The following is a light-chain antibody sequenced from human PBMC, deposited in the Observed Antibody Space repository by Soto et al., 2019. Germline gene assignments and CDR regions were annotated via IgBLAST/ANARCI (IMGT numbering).Light chain of an antibody. Sequence: QSVLTQPPSVSGAPGQRVTISCTGSNSNIGAGYDVNWYQHLPGTAPKLLIYGDTIRPSGVPDRFSGSKSATSASLAIAGLQVEDEGDDYCQSYDSSLSGPVLFGGGTKLTVL. V-gene: IGLV1-40*01. CDR1: NSNIGAGYD. CDR2: GDT. J-gene: IGLJ2*01. CDR3: QSYDSSLSGPVL.